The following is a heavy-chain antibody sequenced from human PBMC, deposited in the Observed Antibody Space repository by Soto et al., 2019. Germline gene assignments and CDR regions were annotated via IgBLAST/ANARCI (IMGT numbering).Heavy chain of an antibody. J-gene: IGHJ4*02. V-gene: IGHV4-34*01. D-gene: IGHD6-19*01. Sequence: SEILSLRSGVDVGSIIGHGGSWIRPSPGKGLEWVGEINHSGNTNYNPSLKSRVSISIDKAKNQFSLNLTSMTAADTAFYYCARSSSGWYKGSFDYWGLGNLGTVAS. CDR1: VGSIIGHG. CDR3: ARSSSGWYKGSFDY. CDR2: INHSGNT.